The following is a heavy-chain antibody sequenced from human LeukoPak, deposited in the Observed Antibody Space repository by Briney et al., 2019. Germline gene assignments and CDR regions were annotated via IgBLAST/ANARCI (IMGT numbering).Heavy chain of an antibody. CDR3: ASDSFYESGGYFYY. V-gene: IGHV4-4*07. CDR1: GGSINVFY. Sequence: SETLSLTCSVSGGSINVFYWSWIRQPAGKGLQWIGRISTSGNTDYNPSLKSRVTMSVDTSKNQFSLKVTSVTAADTAVYYCASDSFYESGGYFYYWGQGTPVTVSS. J-gene: IGHJ4*02. CDR2: ISTSGNT. D-gene: IGHD3-22*01.